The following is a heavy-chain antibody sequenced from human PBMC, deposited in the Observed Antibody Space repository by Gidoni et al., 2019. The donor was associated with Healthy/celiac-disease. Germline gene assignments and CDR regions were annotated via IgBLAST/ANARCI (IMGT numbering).Heavy chain of an antibody. Sequence: EVQLAESGGGLVKTGGSLRLSCAAAGRTCSNAWMNWVRQAPGKGLELVGRIESKTDGGTTDYAAPVKGRFPISRDDSKNTLYLQMNSLKTEDTAVYYCPSSNDYGDYGFDYWGQGTLVTVSS. V-gene: IGHV3-15*07. CDR3: PSSNDYGDYGFDY. D-gene: IGHD4-17*01. CDR2: IESKTDGGTT. J-gene: IGHJ4*02. CDR1: GRTCSNAW.